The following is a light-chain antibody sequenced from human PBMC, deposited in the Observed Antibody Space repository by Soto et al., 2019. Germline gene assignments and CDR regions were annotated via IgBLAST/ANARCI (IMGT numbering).Light chain of an antibody. V-gene: IGKV3-15*01. CDR2: GAS. CDR1: QSASNN. Sequence: EIVMTQSPATLPVSPGERATLSCRASQSASNNLAWYQQKPGQAPRLLIYGASTRATGIPARFSGSVSGTEFTLTISSLQSEDFAVYYCQQYNNWYTFGQGTKVEIK. CDR3: QQYNNWYT. J-gene: IGKJ2*01.